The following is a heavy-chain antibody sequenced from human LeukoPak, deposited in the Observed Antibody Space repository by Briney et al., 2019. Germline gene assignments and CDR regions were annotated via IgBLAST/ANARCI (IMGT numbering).Heavy chain of an antibody. CDR2: ISYDGSNK. V-gene: IGHV3-30*18. Sequence: GGSLRLSCAASGFYGMHWVRQAPGKGLEWVAVISYDGSNKYYADSVKGRFTISRDNSKNTLYLQMNSLRAEDTAVYYCAKDGTQYYDYVWGSYPPGNWGQGTLVTVSS. CDR1: GFYG. CDR3: AKDGTQYYDYVWGSYPPGN. D-gene: IGHD3-16*02. J-gene: IGHJ4*02.